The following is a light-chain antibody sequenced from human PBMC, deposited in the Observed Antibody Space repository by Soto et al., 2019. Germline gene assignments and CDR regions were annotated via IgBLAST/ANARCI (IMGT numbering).Light chain of an antibody. CDR2: END. Sequence: QSVLTQPPSVSAAPGQKVTMSCSGSSSNIGKYYVSWHQQLPGTAPKLLIYENDKRPSGIPDRFSGSKSGTSATLGITGLQTGDEADYYCQSYDSSLSADYVFGTGTKVTVL. CDR1: SSNIGKYY. V-gene: IGLV1-51*02. J-gene: IGLJ1*01. CDR3: QSYDSSLSADYV.